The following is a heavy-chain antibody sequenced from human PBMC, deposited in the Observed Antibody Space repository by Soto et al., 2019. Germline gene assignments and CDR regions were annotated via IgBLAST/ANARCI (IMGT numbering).Heavy chain of an antibody. V-gene: IGHV1-18*04. CDR3: ARGEYSRPSAHAFDI. Sequence: GASVKVSCKASGYTFTSYGISWVRQAPGQGLEWMGWISAYNGNTNYAQKLQGRVTMTTDTSTSTAYMELRSLRSDDTAVYYCARGEYSRPSAHAFDIWGQGTMVTVSS. D-gene: IGHD6-6*01. CDR2: ISAYNGNT. J-gene: IGHJ3*02. CDR1: GYTFTSYG.